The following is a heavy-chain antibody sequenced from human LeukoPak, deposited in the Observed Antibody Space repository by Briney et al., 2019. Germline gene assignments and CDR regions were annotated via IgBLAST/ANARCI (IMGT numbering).Heavy chain of an antibody. D-gene: IGHD3-22*01. CDR1: GGSISSSTYY. CDR2: IYYSGST. CDR3: ARRSLIVVVISAFDI. J-gene: IGHJ3*02. V-gene: IGHV4-39*01. Sequence: SETLSLTCTVSGGSISSSTYYWGWIRQSPGKGLEWIGSIYYSGSTYCNPSLKSRVTISVDTSKNQFSLKLSSVTAADTAVYYCARRSLIVVVISAFDIWGQGTMVTVSS.